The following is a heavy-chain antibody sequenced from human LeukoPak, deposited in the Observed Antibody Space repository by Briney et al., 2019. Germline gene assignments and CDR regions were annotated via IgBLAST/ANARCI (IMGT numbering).Heavy chain of an antibody. Sequence: GESLKISCKGSGYSFTSYWIGWVRQMPGKGLEWMGIIYPGDSDTRYSPSFQGQVTISADKSISTAYLQWSSLKASDTAMYYCARGLGAGILTGYYKEFDYWGQGTLVTVSS. CDR3: ARGLGAGILTGYYKEFDY. CDR1: GYSFTSYW. D-gene: IGHD3-9*01. CDR2: IYPGDSDT. J-gene: IGHJ4*02. V-gene: IGHV5-51*01.